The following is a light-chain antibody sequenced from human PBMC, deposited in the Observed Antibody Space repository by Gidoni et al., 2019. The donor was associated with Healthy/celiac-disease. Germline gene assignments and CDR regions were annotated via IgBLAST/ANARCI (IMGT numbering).Light chain of an antibody. V-gene: IGLV8-61*01. CDR1: SGSVSTSYY. CDR2: STN. CDR3: VLYMGSGIWV. Sequence: QTVVTQEPSFSVSPGGTVTLTCGLSSGSVSTSYYPSWYQQTPGQAPRTLIYSTNTRSSGVPDRFSGSILGNKAALTITGAQADDESDYYCVLYMGSGIWVFXGXT. J-gene: IGLJ3*02.